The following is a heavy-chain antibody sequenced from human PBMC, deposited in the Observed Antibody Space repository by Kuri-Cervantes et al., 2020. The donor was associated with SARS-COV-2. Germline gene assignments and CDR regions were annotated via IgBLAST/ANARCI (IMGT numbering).Heavy chain of an antibody. CDR3: ARQGCSSTSCYSMDV. CDR1: GGSLSGYY. D-gene: IGHD2-2*02. V-gene: IGHV4-34*01. CDR2: INHSGST. J-gene: IGHJ6*02. Sequence: SETLSLTCAVYGGSLSGYYWNWIRQPPGKGLEWIGEINHSGSTNYNPSLKSRVTISVDTSKNQFSLKLSSVTAADTAVYYCARQGCSSTSCYSMDVWGQGTTVTVSS.